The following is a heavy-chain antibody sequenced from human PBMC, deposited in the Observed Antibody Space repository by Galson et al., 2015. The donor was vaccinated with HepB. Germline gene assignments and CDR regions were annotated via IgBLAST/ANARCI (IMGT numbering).Heavy chain of an antibody. Sequence: SLRLSCAASGFTFSSYAMHCVRQAPGKGLEWVAVISYDGSNKYYADSVKGRFTISRDNSKNTLYLQMNSLRAEDTAVYYCARDGDQWLVGWYFDYWGQGTLVTVSS. J-gene: IGHJ4*02. D-gene: IGHD6-19*01. CDR1: GFTFSSYA. CDR2: ISYDGSNK. V-gene: IGHV3-30*04. CDR3: ARDGDQWLVGWYFDY.